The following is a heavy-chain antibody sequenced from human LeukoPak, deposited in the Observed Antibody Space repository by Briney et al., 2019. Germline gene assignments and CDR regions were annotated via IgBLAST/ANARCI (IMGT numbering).Heavy chain of an antibody. CDR3: ARDGGTVTLNWFDP. V-gene: IGHV4-59*12. D-gene: IGHD4-11*01. CDR2: IYYSGST. Sequence: SETLSLTCTVSGGSISSYYWSWIRPPPGKGLEWIGYIYYSGSTNYNPSLKSRVTISVDTSKNQFSLNLRSVTAADTAVYYCARDGGTVTLNWFDPWGPGALVTVSS. CDR1: GGSISSYY. J-gene: IGHJ5*02.